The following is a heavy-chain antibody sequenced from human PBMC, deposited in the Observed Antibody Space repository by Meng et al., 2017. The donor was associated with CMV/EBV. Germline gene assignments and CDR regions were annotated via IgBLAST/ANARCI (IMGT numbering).Heavy chain of an antibody. Sequence: GKLWQSGGEVKKPGASGKVSCKASGYTFTSYYSHWVRQAPGQGLEWMGIINPSGGSTSYAQKFQGRVTMTRDTSTSTVYMELSSLRSEDTAVYYCAREEGIAARSDWFDPWGQGTLVTVSS. CDR3: AREEGIAARSDWFDP. CDR2: INPSGGST. V-gene: IGHV1-46*01. CDR1: GYTFTSYY. D-gene: IGHD6-6*01. J-gene: IGHJ5*02.